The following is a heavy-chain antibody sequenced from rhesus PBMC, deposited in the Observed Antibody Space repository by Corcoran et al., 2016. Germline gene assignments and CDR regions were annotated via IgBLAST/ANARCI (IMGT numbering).Heavy chain of an antibody. CDR2: ISGSSGST. Sequence: QVQLQESGPGLVKPSETLSLTCAVSGGSISSSNWWSWIRQSPGKGLEWIGYISGSSGSTYYNPSLKRRVSISTATSKNQFSLKLSSVTAADTAVYYCARGGTVTFFDYWGQGVLVTVSS. J-gene: IGHJ4*01. CDR1: GGSISSSNW. V-gene: IGHV4-65*01. CDR3: ARGGTVTFFDY. D-gene: IGHD4-23*01.